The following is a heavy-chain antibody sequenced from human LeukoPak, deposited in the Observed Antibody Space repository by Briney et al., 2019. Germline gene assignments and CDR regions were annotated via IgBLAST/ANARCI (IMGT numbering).Heavy chain of an antibody. CDR3: AKDGGYYYDSSGEGSFDY. CDR1: GFTFSSYA. CDR2: ISGSGGST. V-gene: IGHV3-23*01. J-gene: IGHJ4*02. Sequence: GGSLRLSCAASGFTFSSYAMSWVRQAPGKGLEWVSAISGSGGSTYYADSVEGRFTISRDNSKNTLYLQMNSLRAEDTAVYYCAKDGGYYYDSSGEGSFDYWGQGTLVTVSS. D-gene: IGHD3-22*01.